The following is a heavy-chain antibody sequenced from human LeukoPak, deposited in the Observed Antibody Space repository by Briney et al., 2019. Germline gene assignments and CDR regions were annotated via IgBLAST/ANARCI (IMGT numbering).Heavy chain of an antibody. V-gene: IGHV3-23*01. CDR1: GFTFRNYA. Sequence: GGSLRLSCAASGFTFRNYAMGWVRQAPGKGLEWVSAISGSGGSTYYADSVKGRFTISRDNSKNTLYLQMNSLRAEDTAVYYCAKVYSSGWSDYWGQGTLVTVSS. J-gene: IGHJ4*02. D-gene: IGHD6-19*01. CDR3: AKVYSSGWSDY. CDR2: ISGSGGST.